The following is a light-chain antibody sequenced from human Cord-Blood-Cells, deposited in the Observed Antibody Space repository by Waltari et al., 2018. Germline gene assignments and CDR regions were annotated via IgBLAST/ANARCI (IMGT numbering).Light chain of an antibody. CDR3: CSYAGSYKV. V-gene: IGLV2-11*01. CDR2: DVS. CDR1: SSDVGGYNY. Sequence: QSALTQPRSVSGSPGQSVTISCTGTSSDVGGYNYVSWYQQHPGKAPKLMIYDVSQLPSGVPDLFSGSKSGNTASLTISGLQAEDEADYYCCSYAGSYKVFGTGTKVTVL. J-gene: IGLJ1*01.